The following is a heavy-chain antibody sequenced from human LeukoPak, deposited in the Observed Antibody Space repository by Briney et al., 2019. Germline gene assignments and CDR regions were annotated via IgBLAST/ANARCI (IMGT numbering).Heavy chain of an antibody. D-gene: IGHD5-18*01. V-gene: IGHV4-30-2*01. Sequence: PSETLSLTCAVSGGSISSGGYSWSWIRQPPGKGLEWIGYIYHSGSTYYNPSLKSRVTISVDRSKNQFSLKLSSVTAADTAVYYCAPNNGYSYGFDYWGQGTLVTVSS. CDR1: GGSISSGGYS. CDR3: APNNGYSYGFDY. J-gene: IGHJ4*02. CDR2: IYHSGST.